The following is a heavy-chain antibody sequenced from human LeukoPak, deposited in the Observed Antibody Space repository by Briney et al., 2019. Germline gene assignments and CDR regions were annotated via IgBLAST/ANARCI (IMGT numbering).Heavy chain of an antibody. D-gene: IGHD4-17*01. Sequence: GGSLRLSCAASGFTFDDYAMHWVRQAPGKSLEWVSLISWDGGSTYYADSVKGRFTISRDNSKNSLYLQMNSLRAEDTALYYCAKDGAVTTEYYFDYWGQGTLVTVSS. CDR3: AKDGAVTTEYYFDY. V-gene: IGHV3-43D*04. J-gene: IGHJ4*02. CDR1: GFTFDDYA. CDR2: ISWDGGST.